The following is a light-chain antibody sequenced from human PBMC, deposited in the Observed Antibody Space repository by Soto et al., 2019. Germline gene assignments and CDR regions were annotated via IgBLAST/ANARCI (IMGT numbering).Light chain of an antibody. V-gene: IGKV1-39*01. CDR3: QHSYSTPRT. Sequence: DIQMTQSPSSLSASVGDRVTITCRASQSISSYLNWYQQKPGKAPKLLIYAASSLQSWVPSRFSGSGSGTDFTLTISSLQTEDFATYYCQHSYSTPRTFGQGTKVEIK. CDR1: QSISSY. J-gene: IGKJ1*01. CDR2: AAS.